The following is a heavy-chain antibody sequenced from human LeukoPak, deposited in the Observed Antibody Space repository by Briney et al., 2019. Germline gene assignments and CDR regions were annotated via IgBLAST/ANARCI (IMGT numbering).Heavy chain of an antibody. V-gene: IGHV4-4*07. D-gene: IGHD3-22*01. J-gene: IGHJ4*02. CDR3: ASVNYYDSSGYDRTDDY. CDR1: GGSISSYY. Sequence: SETLSLTXTVSGGSISSYYWSWIRQPAGKGLEWIGRIYTSGSTNYNPSLKSRVTMSVVTSKNQFSLKLSSVTAADTAVYYCASVNYYDSSGYDRTDDYWGQGTLVTVSS. CDR2: IYTSGST.